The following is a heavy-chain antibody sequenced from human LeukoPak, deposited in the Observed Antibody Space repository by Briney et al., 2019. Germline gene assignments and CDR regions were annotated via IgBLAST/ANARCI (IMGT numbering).Heavy chain of an antibody. V-gene: IGHV4-59*01. Sequence: SETLSLTCTVSGGSISSYYWSWIRQPPGKGLEWIGYIYYSGSTNYNPSLKSRVTISVDTSKNQFSLMLSSVTAADTAVYYCARDLGDGYRPYYFDYWGQGTLVTVSS. CDR3: ARDLGDGYRPYYFDY. J-gene: IGHJ4*02. CDR1: GGSISSYY. D-gene: IGHD5-24*01. CDR2: IYYSGST.